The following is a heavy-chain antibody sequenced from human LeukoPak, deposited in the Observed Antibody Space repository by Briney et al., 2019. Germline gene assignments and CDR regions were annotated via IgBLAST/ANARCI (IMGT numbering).Heavy chain of an antibody. J-gene: IGHJ4*02. V-gene: IGHV3-21*01. CDR1: GFTFSSFN. Sequence: GGSLRLSCAASGFTFSSFNMSWVRQAPGKGLEWVSSISSTSTYIYDADSVKGRFTISRDNAKNSLYLQMNSLRAKDTAVYYCARVSYSSGWFFDYWGQGTLVTVSS. CDR3: ARVSYSSGWFFDY. D-gene: IGHD6-19*01. CDR2: ISSTSTYI.